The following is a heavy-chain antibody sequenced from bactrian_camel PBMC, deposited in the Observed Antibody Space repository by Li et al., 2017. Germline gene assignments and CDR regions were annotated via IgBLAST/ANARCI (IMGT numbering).Heavy chain of an antibody. J-gene: IGHJ6*01. Sequence: VQLVESGGGLVQPGESLTLSCAASGLSTYYWTWVRQAPGKEREWVSTIRSDGRTFYTDSVKGRFTISRDNAKNTVYLQMNSVKPEDTAVYYCVRDLGTTGWYFDNWGQGTQVTVS. CDR1: GLSTYY. V-gene: IGHV3S40*01. CDR2: IRSDGRT. CDR3: VRDLGTTGWYFDN. D-gene: IGHD5*01.